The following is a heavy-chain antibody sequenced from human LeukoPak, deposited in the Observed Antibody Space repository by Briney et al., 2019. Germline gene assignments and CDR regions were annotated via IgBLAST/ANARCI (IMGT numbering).Heavy chain of an antibody. CDR2: IYHSGST. CDR1: GGSISSGGYS. D-gene: IGHD2-21*02. V-gene: IGHV4-30-2*01. CDR3: ARGEEYRGGDCYSG. J-gene: IGHJ4*02. Sequence: SETLSLTCAVSGGSISSGGYSWSWIRQPPGKGLEWIGYIYHSGSTYYNPSLKSRVTISVDRSKNQFSLKLSSVTAADTAVYYCARGEEYRGGDCYSGWGQGTLVTVSS.